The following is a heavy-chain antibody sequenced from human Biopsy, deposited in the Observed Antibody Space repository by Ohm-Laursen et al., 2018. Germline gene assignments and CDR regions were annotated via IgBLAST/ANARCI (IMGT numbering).Heavy chain of an antibody. Sequence: SLRLSCAAFDFTVSENYITWVRQATGKGLEWVSVIFNSGKTYYADSVEGRFTISRDTSKNTVSLQMNSLTVDDTAVYYCAIEGRTGVTGYVEHWGQG. CDR2: IFNSGKT. CDR3: AIEGRTGVTGYVEH. V-gene: IGHV3-53*01. CDR1: DFTVSENY. J-gene: IGHJ1*01. D-gene: IGHD3-9*01.